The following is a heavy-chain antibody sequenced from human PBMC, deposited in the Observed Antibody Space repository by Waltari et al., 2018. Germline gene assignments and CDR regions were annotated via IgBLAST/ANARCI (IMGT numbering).Heavy chain of an antibody. CDR3: ATYIGASVGTAAFDV. CDR2: MSYSGAT. D-gene: IGHD5-12*01. Sequence: QLQLQESGPGLVKPSETLSLTCSVSGVSIISDRHNWGWIRQTPGQGLEWIGTMSYSGATYSSPSLKSRLTISRDTSKNQLSLKLGSVTAADTAVYYCATYIGASVGTAAFDVWGQGTMVTVSP. J-gene: IGHJ3*01. CDR1: GVSIISDRHN. V-gene: IGHV4-39*01.